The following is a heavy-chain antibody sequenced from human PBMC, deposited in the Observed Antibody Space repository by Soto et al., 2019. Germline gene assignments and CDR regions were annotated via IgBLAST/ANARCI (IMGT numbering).Heavy chain of an antibody. J-gene: IGHJ4*02. V-gene: IGHV1-18*01. Sequence: QVQLVQSGAEVKKPGASVKVSCKASGYTFTSYGISWVRQAPGQGLEWMGWISAYNGNTNYAQKLQGRVTMTTYTSTSTAYMELRSLRSDDTAVYYCAREYCSGGSCYSGIFNYWGQGTLVTVSS. CDR1: GYTFTSYG. D-gene: IGHD2-15*01. CDR3: AREYCSGGSCYSGIFNY. CDR2: ISAYNGNT.